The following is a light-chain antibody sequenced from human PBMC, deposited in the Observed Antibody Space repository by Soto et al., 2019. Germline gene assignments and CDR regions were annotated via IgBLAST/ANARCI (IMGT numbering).Light chain of an antibody. Sequence: QSALTQPASVSGSPGQSITISCTGTSSDVGAHNFVSWHQQHPGKAPKLMIYNVYDRPSGISYRFSGSKSGNTASLTISGLQGEDEADYYCSAYTVSRTYVFGTGTKLTVL. CDR2: NVY. CDR3: SAYTVSRTYV. J-gene: IGLJ1*01. V-gene: IGLV2-14*03. CDR1: SSDVGAHNF.